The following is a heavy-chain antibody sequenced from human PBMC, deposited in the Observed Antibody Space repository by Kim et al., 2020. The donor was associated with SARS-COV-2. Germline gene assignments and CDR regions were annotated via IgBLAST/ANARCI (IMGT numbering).Heavy chain of an antibody. J-gene: IGHJ4*02. V-gene: IGHV4-34*01. CDR1: GGSFSGYY. CDR3: ARGLEY. Sequence: SETLSLTCAVYGGSFSGYYWSWIRQPPGKGLEWIGEINHSGSTNYNPSLKSRVTISVDTSKNQFSLKLSSVTAADTAVYYCARGLEYWGQGTLVTVSS. CDR2: INHSGST.